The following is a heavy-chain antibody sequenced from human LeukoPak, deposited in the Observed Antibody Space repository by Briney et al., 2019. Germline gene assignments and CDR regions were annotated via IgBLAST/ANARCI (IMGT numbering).Heavy chain of an antibody. CDR2: MNPNSGNT. CDR1: GGTFSSYA. Sequence: ASVKVSCKASGGTFSSYAISWVRQATGQGLEWMGWMNPNSGNTGYAQKFQGRVTMTRNTSISTAYMELSSLRSEDTAVYYCARPGRKLLWFGELVEYYFDYWGQGTLVTVSS. J-gene: IGHJ4*02. CDR3: ARPGRKLLWFGELVEYYFDY. D-gene: IGHD3-10*01. V-gene: IGHV1-8*02.